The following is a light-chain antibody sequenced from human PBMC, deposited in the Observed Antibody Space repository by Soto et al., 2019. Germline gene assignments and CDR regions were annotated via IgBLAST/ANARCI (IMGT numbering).Light chain of an antibody. V-gene: IGKV1-5*01. CDR2: DAS. Sequence: DIQMTQSPSTLSASVGDRVTITCRASQNISSCLAWYQHKPGKAPKLLIHDASNLDSGVPSRFSGSGSGTDFTLTISRLQREDFAAYYCHQFYSSPPTFGQGTKVDIK. CDR1: QNISSC. J-gene: IGKJ1*01. CDR3: HQFYSSPPT.